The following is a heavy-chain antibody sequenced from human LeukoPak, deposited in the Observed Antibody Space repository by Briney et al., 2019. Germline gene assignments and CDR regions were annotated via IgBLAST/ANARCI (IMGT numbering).Heavy chain of an antibody. V-gene: IGHV4-39*01. CDR1: GDSISTSSYY. J-gene: IGHJ4*02. D-gene: IGHD6-19*01. CDR3: ARQMISGWNAMRSFDY. Sequence: SETLSLTCTVSGDSISTSSYYWGWIRQPPEKGLEWIGSIYYNGITYYNPSLKSRVTVSVDTSKNQFSLRMNSVTAADTAVYYCARQMISGWNAMRSFDYWGQGILVIVSS. CDR2: IYYNGIT.